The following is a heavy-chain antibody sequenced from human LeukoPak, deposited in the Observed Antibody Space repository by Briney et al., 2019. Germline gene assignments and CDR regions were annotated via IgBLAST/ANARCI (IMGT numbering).Heavy chain of an antibody. Sequence: PGGSLRLSCAASGFTFSSYWMNWVRQAPGKGLEWVANINQDGSEIYYVDSVKGRFTISRDNAKNSLYLQMNSLRAEDTAVYYCARDSVLRFLEWFDPWGQGTLVTVSS. D-gene: IGHD3-3*01. CDR3: ARDSVLRFLEWFDP. CDR2: INQDGSEI. CDR1: GFTFSSYW. J-gene: IGHJ5*02. V-gene: IGHV3-7*01.